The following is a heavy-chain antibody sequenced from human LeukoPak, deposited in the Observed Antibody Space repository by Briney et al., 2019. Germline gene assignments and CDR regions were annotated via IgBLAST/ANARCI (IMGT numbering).Heavy chain of an antibody. CDR1: GFTFSSYA. CDR3: AKSRTRGSSWPHFDY. D-gene: IGHD6-13*01. Sequence: PGGSLXLSCAASGFTFSSYAMSWVRQAPGKGLEWVSAISGSGGSTYYADSVKGRFTISRDNSKNTLYLQMNSLRAEDTAVYYCAKSRTRGSSWPHFDYWSQGTLVTVSS. CDR2: ISGSGGST. J-gene: IGHJ4*02. V-gene: IGHV3-23*01.